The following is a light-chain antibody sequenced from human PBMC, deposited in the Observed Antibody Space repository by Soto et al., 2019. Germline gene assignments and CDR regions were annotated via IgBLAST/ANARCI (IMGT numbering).Light chain of an antibody. CDR2: KAS. CDR1: QTISSW. J-gene: IGKJ5*01. Sequence: DIQMTQSPSTLSGSVGDRVTITCRASQTISSWLAWYQQKPGKAPKLLIYKASTLKSGVPSRFSGSGSATEFILTISSLQPDDFATYHCQHYGGVWTFGQGTRLEIK. V-gene: IGKV1-5*03. CDR3: QHYGGVWT.